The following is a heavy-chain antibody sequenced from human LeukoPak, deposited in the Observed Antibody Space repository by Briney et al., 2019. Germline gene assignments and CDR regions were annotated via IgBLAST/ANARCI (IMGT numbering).Heavy chain of an antibody. V-gene: IGHV4-61*02. CDR3: ARDRSYFSDTGTDY. CDR1: GGSIGRGNYY. CDR2: LYATGNT. D-gene: IGHD2-8*02. J-gene: IGHJ4*02. Sequence: SETLSLTCTVSGGSIGRGNYYWSWIRQPAGKGLEWIGRLYATGNTNYSPSLARRVTISVDTSKNQFSLKLYSVTAADTAVYYCARDRSYFSDTGTDYWGQGILVTAPS.